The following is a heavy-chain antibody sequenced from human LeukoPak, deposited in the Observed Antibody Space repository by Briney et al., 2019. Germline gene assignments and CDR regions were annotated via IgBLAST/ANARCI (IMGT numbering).Heavy chain of an antibody. V-gene: IGHV3-48*03. CDR3: WAYDSSGYYSENYFEY. CDR1: GLTFSSYE. J-gene: IGHJ4*02. D-gene: IGHD3-22*01. CDR2: ITSSGATT. Sequence: GGSLRLSCAASGLTFSSYEINWVRQAPGKGLEWISYITSSGATTYYADHVKGRFTTSRDNAKNSLFLQMSSLSAEDTAVYYCWAYDSSGYYSENYFEYWGQGTLVTVSS.